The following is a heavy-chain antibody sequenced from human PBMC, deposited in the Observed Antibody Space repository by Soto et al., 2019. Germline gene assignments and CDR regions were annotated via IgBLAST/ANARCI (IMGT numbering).Heavy chain of an antibody. CDR2: INAGNGNT. J-gene: IGHJ6*02. V-gene: IGHV1-3*01. D-gene: IGHD3-3*01. CDR1: GYTFTSYA. CDR3: ARESTPLRFLEWFATYYYYGMDV. Sequence: GASVKVSCKASGYTFTSYAMHWVRQAPGQRLEWMGWINAGNGNTKYSQKFQGRVTITRDTSASTAYMELSSLRSEDTAVYYCARESTPLRFLEWFATYYYYGMDVWGQGTTVTVSS.